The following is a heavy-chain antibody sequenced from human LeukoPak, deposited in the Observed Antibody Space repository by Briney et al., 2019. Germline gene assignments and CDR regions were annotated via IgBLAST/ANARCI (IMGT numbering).Heavy chain of an antibody. D-gene: IGHD3-3*01. CDR2: IRSKAYGGTT. J-gene: IGHJ4*02. Sequence: GGSLRLSCAASGLTFSNAWMSWVRQAPGKGLEWVGFIRSKAYGGTTEYAASVKGRFTISRDDSKSIAYLQMNSLKTEDTAVYYCTRDLYDFWSGYYSLGYWGQGTLVTVSS. V-gene: IGHV3-49*04. CDR3: TRDLYDFWSGYYSLGY. CDR1: GLTFSNAW.